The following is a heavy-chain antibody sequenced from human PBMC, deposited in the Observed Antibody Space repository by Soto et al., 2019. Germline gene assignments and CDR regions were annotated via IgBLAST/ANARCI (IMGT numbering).Heavy chain of an antibody. CDR3: AREGHGSGRQENWFDP. CDR2: IWYDGSNK. J-gene: IGHJ5*02. V-gene: IGHV3-33*01. CDR1: GFTFSSYG. Sequence: QVQLVESGGGVVQPGRSLRLSCAASGFTFSSYGMHWVRQAPGXGXXXXAVIWYDGSNKYYADSVKGRFTISRDNSKNTLYLQMNSLRAEDTAVYYCAREGHGSGRQENWFDPWGQGTLVTVSS. D-gene: IGHD3-10*01.